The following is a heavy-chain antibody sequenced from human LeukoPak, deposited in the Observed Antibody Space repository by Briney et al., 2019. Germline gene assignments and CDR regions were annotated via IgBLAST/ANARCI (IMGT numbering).Heavy chain of an antibody. D-gene: IGHD6-13*01. Sequence: PGRSLRLSCAASGFTFDDYAMHWVRQAPGKGLEWVSGISWNSGSIGYADSVKGRFTISRDNAKNSLYLQMNSLRAEDTALYYCAKSIAAAGYDFDYWGQGTLVTVSS. J-gene: IGHJ4*02. CDR3: AKSIAAAGYDFDY. V-gene: IGHV3-9*01. CDR2: ISWNSGSI. CDR1: GFTFDDYA.